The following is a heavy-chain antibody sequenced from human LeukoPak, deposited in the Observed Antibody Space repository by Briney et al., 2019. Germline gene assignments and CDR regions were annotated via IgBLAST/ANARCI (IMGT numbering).Heavy chain of an antibody. V-gene: IGHV4-4*02. D-gene: IGHD3-22*01. CDR1: GGSIDITNY. CDR3: TREDRPFCPFAY. Sequence: PSETLSLTCGVSGGSIDITNYWSWLRQAPGKGLEWIGEISHDGTTNYNPSLRSRVAMSLDRANNQFSLSLTSVTDADTAVYYCTREDRPFCPFAYWGQGVLVTVSS. J-gene: IGHJ4*02. CDR2: ISHDGTT.